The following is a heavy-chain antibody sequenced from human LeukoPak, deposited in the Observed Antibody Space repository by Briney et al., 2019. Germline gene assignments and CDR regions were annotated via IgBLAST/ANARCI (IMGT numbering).Heavy chain of an antibody. CDR2: VTQDGSEK. CDR3: ARLGCVRACPHGALNW. D-gene: IGHD3/OR15-3a*01. Sequence: GGSLRLSCAASGFTFSGYRMRWVRQAPGKGLEWVATVTQDGSEKYYVDSVKGRFTISRDNAKSSLFLQMNSLRAEDTAVYYCARLGCVRACPHGALNWWGQGTLVTVSS. CDR1: GFTFSGYR. V-gene: IGHV3-7*03. J-gene: IGHJ4*02.